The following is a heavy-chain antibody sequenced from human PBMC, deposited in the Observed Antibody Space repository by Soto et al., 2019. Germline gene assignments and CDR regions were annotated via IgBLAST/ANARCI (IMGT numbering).Heavy chain of an antibody. CDR1: GFTFSLYS. J-gene: IGHJ6*02. Sequence: EVQLVESGGGLVQPGGSLRLSCAASGFTFSLYSMSWVRQAPGKGLEWVSYISRSSTGIHYADSVKGRFTISRYDATNSMHLQMNSLRDGDTAAYYCARAVTWGLDVWGQGTTVSISS. CDR3: ARAVTWGLDV. D-gene: IGHD3-10*01. CDR2: ISRSSTGI. V-gene: IGHV3-48*02.